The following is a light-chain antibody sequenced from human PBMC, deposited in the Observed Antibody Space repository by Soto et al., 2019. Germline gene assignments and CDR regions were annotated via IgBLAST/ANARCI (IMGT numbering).Light chain of an antibody. CDR3: QSYDSSLSGSI. V-gene: IGLV1-40*01. Sequence: QSVLTQPPSVSGAPGHRVTGSCTGSSSNIGAGYDVHWYQQLPGTAPKLLIYGNSNRPSGVPDRFSGSKSGTSASLAITGLQAEDEADYYCQSYDSSLSGSIFGGATKLTVL. CDR1: SSNIGAGYD. CDR2: GNS. J-gene: IGLJ2*01.